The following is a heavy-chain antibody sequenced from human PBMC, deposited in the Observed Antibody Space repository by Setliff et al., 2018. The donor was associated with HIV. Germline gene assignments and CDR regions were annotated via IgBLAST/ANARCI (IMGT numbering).Heavy chain of an antibody. V-gene: IGHV4-34*01. Sequence: PSETLSLTCAVYGGSFNGHSWTWIRQPPGKGLEWIGEINRSGGANYNRSLKSRVTMSVDTSKRQFSLKLDSVTAADTAIYYCARQSTVAAAGFDFWGQGTLVTVSS. CDR3: ARQSTVAAAGFDF. D-gene: IGHD6-13*01. CDR1: GGSFNGHS. CDR2: INRSGGA. J-gene: IGHJ4*02.